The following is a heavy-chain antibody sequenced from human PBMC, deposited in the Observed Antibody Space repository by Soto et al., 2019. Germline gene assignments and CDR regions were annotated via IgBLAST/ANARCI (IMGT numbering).Heavy chain of an antibody. Sequence: QVQLVQSGAEVKKPGASVKVACKSSGYIFRNYYITWVRQAPGQGLEWMGWISAYNGNTNYAQKVQGRVTMTTDTSTSTAYMELRSLRFDDTALYYCARGRNYYGDYWGQGTLVTVSS. CDR1: GYIFRNYY. V-gene: IGHV1-18*04. CDR2: ISAYNGNT. D-gene: IGHD1-1*01. J-gene: IGHJ4*02. CDR3: ARGRNYYGDY.